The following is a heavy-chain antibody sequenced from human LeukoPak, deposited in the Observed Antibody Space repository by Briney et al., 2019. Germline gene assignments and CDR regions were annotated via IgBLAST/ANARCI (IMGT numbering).Heavy chain of an antibody. V-gene: IGHV4-39*07. CDR1: GGSISSSNYY. CDR3: AGDQNGYYCDSSGYYCGFDP. CDR2: IYYSGST. D-gene: IGHD3-22*01. Sequence: SETLSLTCTVSGGSISSSNYYWGWIRQPPGKGLEWIGSIYYSGSTYYNPSLKSRVTISVDTSKNQFSLKLSSVTAADTAVYYCAGDQNGYYCDSSGYYCGFDPWGQGTLVTVSS. J-gene: IGHJ5*02.